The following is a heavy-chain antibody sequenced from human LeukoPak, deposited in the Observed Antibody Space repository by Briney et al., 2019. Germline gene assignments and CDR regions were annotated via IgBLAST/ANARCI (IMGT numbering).Heavy chain of an antibody. V-gene: IGHV3-23*01. J-gene: IGHJ4*02. Sequence: PGGSLRLSCAASGFTFSSYAMSWVRQAPGKGLEWVSAISGSGGSTYYADSVKGRFTISRDNSKNTLYLQMNSPRAEDTAVYYCAKEVFPYYYDSSGYSRQTFDYWGQGTLVTVSS. D-gene: IGHD3-22*01. CDR1: GFTFSSYA. CDR3: AKEVFPYYYDSSGYSRQTFDY. CDR2: ISGSGGST.